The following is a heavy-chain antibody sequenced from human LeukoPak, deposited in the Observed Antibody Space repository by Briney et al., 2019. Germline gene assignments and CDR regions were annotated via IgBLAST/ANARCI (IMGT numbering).Heavy chain of an antibody. D-gene: IGHD1-26*01. CDR3: ARGSGSYYGRFDY. Sequence: GGSLRLSCAAPGFTFSSYAMHWVRQAPGKGLEWVAVISYDGSNKYYADSVKGRFTISRDDSKNTLYLQMNSLRAEDTAVYYCARGSGSYYGRFDYWGQGTLVTVSS. CDR1: GFTFSSYA. V-gene: IGHV3-30*04. CDR2: ISYDGSNK. J-gene: IGHJ4*02.